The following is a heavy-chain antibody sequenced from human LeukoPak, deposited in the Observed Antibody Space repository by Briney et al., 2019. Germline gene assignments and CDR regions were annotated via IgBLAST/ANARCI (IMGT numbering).Heavy chain of an antibody. J-gene: IGHJ4*02. CDR3: VRHGLGSSWFGFDY. D-gene: IGHD6-13*01. V-gene: IGHV5-51*01. Sequence: GAALQISCKGAGCGFTNYWIGWGRQMPGKGREGMGIIYPGDSDPRSPPSFQGPVTISASKSISTPYLHWSSLKASDSAMYYCVRHGLGSSWFGFDYWGQGTLVTVSS. CDR1: GCGFTNYW. CDR2: IYPGDSDP.